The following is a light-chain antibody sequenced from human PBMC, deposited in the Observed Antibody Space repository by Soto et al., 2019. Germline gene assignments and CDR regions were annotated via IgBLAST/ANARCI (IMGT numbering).Light chain of an antibody. V-gene: IGLV2-14*01. J-gene: IGLJ2*01. CDR3: SSYTSTSTVL. Sequence: QSVLTQPASVSGSPGQSITISCTGTSGDVGGYNYVSWYQQHPGKAPKLMIYEVSHRPSGVSNRFSGSKSGNTASLTISGLQAEDEADYFCSSYTSTSTVLFGGGTKLTVL. CDR2: EVS. CDR1: SGDVGGYNY.